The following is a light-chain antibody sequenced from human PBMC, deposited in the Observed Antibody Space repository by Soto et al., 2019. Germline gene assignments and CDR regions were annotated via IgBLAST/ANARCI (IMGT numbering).Light chain of an antibody. CDR2: GNT. V-gene: IGLV1-40*01. Sequence: QSVLTQPPSVSGAPGQGVTISCTGSSSNIGAGYDVHWCQQVPGAAPKLLIYGNTHRPSGVPDRFSASKSGTSASLAITGLQAEDEADYYCQSYDNSLSVLYVFGTGTKVTVL. J-gene: IGLJ1*01. CDR1: SSNIGAGYD. CDR3: QSYDNSLSVLYV.